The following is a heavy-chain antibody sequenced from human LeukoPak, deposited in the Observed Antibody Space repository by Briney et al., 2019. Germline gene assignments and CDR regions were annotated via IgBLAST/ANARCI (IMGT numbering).Heavy chain of an antibody. CDR3: TNGLTMNPFEF. CDR1: GFTFSDYA. J-gene: IGHJ4*02. CDR2: IRSKAYGGTT. Sequence: PGRSLRLSCTTSGFTFSDYAMSWVRQPPGKGLEWVGFIRSKAYGGTTEYAASVKGRFTISRDDSKSIAYLQMNSLKTEDTAFYYCTNGLTMNPFEFWGQGTLVSVSS. V-gene: IGHV3-49*04. D-gene: IGHD1-14*01.